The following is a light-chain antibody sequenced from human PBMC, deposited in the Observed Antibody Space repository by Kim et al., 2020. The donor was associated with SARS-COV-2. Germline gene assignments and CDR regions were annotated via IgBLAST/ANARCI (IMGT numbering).Light chain of an antibody. V-gene: IGKV1-5*01. CDR2: DTS. CDR1: QSISGL. Sequence: STLSASVGDRVTITCRASQSISGLLAWYQQKPGKAPKLLIYDTSSLESGVPSRLSGSGSGTEFTLTISSLQPDDFATYYCQHRRTFGQGTKVDIK. J-gene: IGKJ1*01. CDR3: QHRRT.